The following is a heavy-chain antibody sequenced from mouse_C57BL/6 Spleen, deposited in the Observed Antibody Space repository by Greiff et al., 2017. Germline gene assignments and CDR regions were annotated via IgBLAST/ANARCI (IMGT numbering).Heavy chain of an antibody. CDR3: ARSWDGYAMGD. CDR1: GYSFTGYY. CDR2: IYPYNGVS. D-gene: IGHD4-1*01. Sequence: VQLQQSGPELVKPGASVKISCKASGYSFTGYYMNWVKQSHGNILDWIGYIYPYNGVSNYNQKFKGKATLTVYKSSSTAYMELRSLTSEDSAVYSCARSWDGYAMGDWGQGTSVTVSS. J-gene: IGHJ4*01. V-gene: IGHV1-31*01.